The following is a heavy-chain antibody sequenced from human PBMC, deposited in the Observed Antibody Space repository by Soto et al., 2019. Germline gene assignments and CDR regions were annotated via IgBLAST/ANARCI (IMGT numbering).Heavy chain of an antibody. CDR2: INSYGTSV. Sequence: EVQLVESGGDLVHPGGSLRLSCAASGFTFSNYWMHWVRQAPGKGLVWVSRINSYGTSVNYAESVKGRFTISRDNAKNTLYRQMNSLRAEDMAVYYCASWVGYCSGSTCQNAFDIWGQVTMFTVSS. J-gene: IGHJ3*02. V-gene: IGHV3-74*01. D-gene: IGHD2-15*01. CDR1: GFTFSNYW. CDR3: ASWVGYCSGSTCQNAFDI.